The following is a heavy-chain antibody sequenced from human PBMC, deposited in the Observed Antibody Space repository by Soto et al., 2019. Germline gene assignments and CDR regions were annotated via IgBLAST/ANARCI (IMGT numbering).Heavy chain of an antibody. J-gene: IGHJ4*02. V-gene: IGHV3-7*01. CDR1: GFTFSTYW. Sequence: EVQLVQSGGDLVQPGGSLRLSCVASGFTFSTYWMTWVRQAPGMGLEWVAGIKEDGSEEVYVDSVKGRSSISRDNAKTSLYLQLNSLRAEDTAVYYCATAISSPFSNFDYWGQGSLVTVSS. D-gene: IGHD2-2*01. CDR3: ATAISSPFSNFDY. CDR2: IKEDGSEE.